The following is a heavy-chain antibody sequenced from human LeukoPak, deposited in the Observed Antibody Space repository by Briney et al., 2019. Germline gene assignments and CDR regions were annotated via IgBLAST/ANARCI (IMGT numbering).Heavy chain of an antibody. CDR1: GFTFSSYS. D-gene: IGHD6-13*01. CDR3: ARVRGYSSSWYGDYYYYYMDV. V-gene: IGHV3-21*01. CDR2: ISSSSSYI. Sequence: GGSLRLSCAASGFTFSSYSMNWVRQAPGKGLEWVSSISSSSSYIYYADSVKGRFTISRDNAKNSLYLQMNSLRAEDTAVYYCARVRGYSSSWYGDYYYYYMDVWGKGTTVTVSS. J-gene: IGHJ6*03.